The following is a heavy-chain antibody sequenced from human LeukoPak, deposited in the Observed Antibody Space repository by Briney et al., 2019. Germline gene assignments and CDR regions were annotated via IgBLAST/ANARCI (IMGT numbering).Heavy chain of an antibody. CDR3: AKDPKEGSAALEWSHYFDY. CDR2: ISGSGGST. D-gene: IGHD3-3*01. J-gene: IGHJ4*02. CDR1: GFTFSSYA. V-gene: IGHV3-23*01. Sequence: GGSLRLSCAASGFTFSSYAMSWVRQAPGKGLEWVSAISGSGGSTYYADSVKGRFTISRDNSKNTLYLQMNSLRAEDTAVYYCAKDPKEGSAALEWSHYFDYWGQGTLVTVSS.